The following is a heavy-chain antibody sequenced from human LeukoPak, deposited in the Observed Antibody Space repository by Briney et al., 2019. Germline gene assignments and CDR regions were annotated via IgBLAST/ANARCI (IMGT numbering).Heavy chain of an antibody. D-gene: IGHD3-9*01. V-gene: IGHV1-18*01. Sequence: ASVKVSCKVSGYTLTELSMHWVRQAPGKGLEWMGWISAYNGNTNYAQKLQGRVTMTTDTSTSTAYMELRSLRSDDTAVYYCARDNYDILTGQLYGMDVWGQGTTVTVSS. CDR3: ARDNYDILTGQLYGMDV. CDR1: GYTLTELS. CDR2: ISAYNGNT. J-gene: IGHJ6*02.